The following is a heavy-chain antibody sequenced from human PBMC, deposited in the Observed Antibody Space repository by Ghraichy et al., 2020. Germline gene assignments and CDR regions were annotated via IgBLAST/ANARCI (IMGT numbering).Heavy chain of an antibody. V-gene: IGHV1-2*06. CDR3: ARDWSLEMAAPYGMDV. CDR1: GYTFTGYY. CDR2: INPNSGGT. J-gene: IGHJ6*02. Sequence: ASVKVSCKASGYTFTGYYMHWVRQAPGQGLEWMGRINPNSGGTNYAQKFQGRVTMTRDTSISTAYMELSRLRSDDTAVYYCARDWSLEMAAPYGMDVWGQGTTVTVSS. D-gene: IGHD5-24*01.